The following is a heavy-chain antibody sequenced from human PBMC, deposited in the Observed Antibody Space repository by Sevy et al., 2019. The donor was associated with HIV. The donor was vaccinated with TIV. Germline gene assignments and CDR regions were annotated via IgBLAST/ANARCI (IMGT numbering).Heavy chain of an antibody. V-gene: IGHV3-30*18. Sequence: GGSLRLSCVVSGISFTTSGMRWVRQAPGKGLEWVAVISYHGRDKFYAESVKGRSTISRDNSKNMLYLQMNSLRAEDTAVYYCAKDFTGYNGMDVWGQGTKVTVSS. CDR2: ISYHGRDK. J-gene: IGHJ6*02. CDR1: GISFTTSG. CDR3: AKDFTGYNGMDV. D-gene: IGHD3-9*01.